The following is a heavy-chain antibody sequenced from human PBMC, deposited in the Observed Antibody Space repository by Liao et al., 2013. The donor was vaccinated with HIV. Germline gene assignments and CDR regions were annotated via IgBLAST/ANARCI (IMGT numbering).Heavy chain of an antibody. CDR2: IYTGMSTTGTT. CDR1: GDLIRRDNYY. V-gene: IGHV4-61*02. D-gene: IGHD5-12*01. Sequence: QVRLQESGPGLVKPSQTLSLTCTVSGDLIRRDNYYWTWIRQPAGRGLEWIGHIYTGMSTTGTTNYNPSLKSRVSISADTSSNHVSLKLTSVTAADTAVYYCAADSGYDNFDYWGQGTLVTVSS. CDR3: AADSGYDNFDY. J-gene: IGHJ4*02.